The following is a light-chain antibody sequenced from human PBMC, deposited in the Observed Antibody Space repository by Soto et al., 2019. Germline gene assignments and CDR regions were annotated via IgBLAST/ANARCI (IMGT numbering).Light chain of an antibody. CDR3: QQSYYTPS. Sequence: DIQMTQSPSSLSASIGDRVTITCRASQSIGTILNWYQQKPGKAPKVLIYAASSLQSGVPSRFSGSGSGTEFTLTINSLQPEDFATYYCQQSYYTPSFGQGTRLEMK. J-gene: IGKJ5*01. V-gene: IGKV1-39*01. CDR1: QSIGTI. CDR2: AAS.